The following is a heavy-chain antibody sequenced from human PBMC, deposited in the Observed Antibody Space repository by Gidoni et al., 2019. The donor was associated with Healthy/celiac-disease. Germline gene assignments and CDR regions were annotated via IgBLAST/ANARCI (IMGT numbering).Heavy chain of an antibody. CDR2: IYYSGRT. CDR1: GGSISSSSYY. CDR3: AETTGYQLLWDY. D-gene: IGHD2-2*01. V-gene: IGHV4-39*01. Sequence: QLQLQESCPGLVKPSETLSLTCTVTGGSISSSSYYLGWIRQPPGKGLEWIGSIYYSGRTYYNPSLKSRVTISVDTSKNQFSLKLSSVTAADTAVYYCAETTGYQLLWDYWGQGTLVTVSS. J-gene: IGHJ4*02.